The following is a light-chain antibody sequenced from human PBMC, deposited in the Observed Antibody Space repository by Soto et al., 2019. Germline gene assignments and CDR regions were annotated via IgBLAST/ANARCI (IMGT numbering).Light chain of an antibody. V-gene: IGKV1-39*01. J-gene: IGKJ2*01. Sequence: DIQMTQSPSSLSASVGDRVTITCQASQDIRNFLNWYQLKPGKAPKLLIYAASTLQTGVPSRFTGSGSGTDFTLTISSLQPEDYATYFCQQSYSMPYAFGPGTKLEIK. CDR3: QQSYSMPYA. CDR2: AAS. CDR1: QDIRNF.